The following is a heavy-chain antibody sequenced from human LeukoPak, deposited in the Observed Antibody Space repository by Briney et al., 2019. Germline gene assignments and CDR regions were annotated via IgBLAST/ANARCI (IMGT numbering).Heavy chain of an antibody. CDR1: GGSISSSSYY. CDR3: ARQALGRGLERKGRYWYFNL. Sequence: SETLSLTCTVSGGSISSSSYYWGWIRQPPGKGLEWIGSIYYSGSTNYNPSLKSRVTISVDTSKNQFSLKLSSVTAADTAVYYCARQALGRGLERKGRYWYFNLWGRGTLVTVSS. V-gene: IGHV4-39*01. J-gene: IGHJ2*01. D-gene: IGHD5-24*01. CDR2: IYYSGST.